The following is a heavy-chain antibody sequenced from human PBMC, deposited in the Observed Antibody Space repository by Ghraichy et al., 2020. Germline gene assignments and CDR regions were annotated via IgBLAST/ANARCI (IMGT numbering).Heavy chain of an antibody. V-gene: IGHV4-59*01. J-gene: IGHJ5*02. CDR1: GGSISSYY. D-gene: IGHD1-26*01. CDR2: IYYSGSP. CDR3: PRGLGRGWFDP. Sequence: SETLSLTCTVSGGSISSYYWSWIRQPPGKGLEWIGNIYYSGSPNYNPSLKSRVTISLDTSKNQFSLRLSSVTAADTAVYYCPRGLGRGWFDPWGQGTLVTVSS.